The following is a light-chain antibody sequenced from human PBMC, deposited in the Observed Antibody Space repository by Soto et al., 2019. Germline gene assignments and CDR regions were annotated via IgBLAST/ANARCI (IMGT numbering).Light chain of an antibody. J-gene: IGLJ2*01. CDR2: DVD. CDR1: SGDVGGYDF. Sequence: QSALTQPRSVSGSPGQSVTISCTGTSGDVGGYDFVSWYQQHPGKVPKLMIYDVDKRPSGVPDRFSGSKSGSTASLTISGLRTEDEADYYCCSYAGSYTLFGGGTKLTVL. CDR3: CSYAGSYTL. V-gene: IGLV2-11*01.